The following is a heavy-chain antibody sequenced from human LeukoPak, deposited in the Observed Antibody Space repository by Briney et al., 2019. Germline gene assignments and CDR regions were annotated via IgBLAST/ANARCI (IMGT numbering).Heavy chain of an antibody. Sequence: PGGSLRLSCAASGFTFSDYWMTWVRQAPGKGLEWVGNIKQDGSEKDYVDSVKGQFTISRDNAKNSLYLQMNSLRAEDTAVYYCARIVTMIVVVPGDYWGQGTLVTVST. CDR3: ARIVTMIVVVPGDY. V-gene: IGHV3-7*03. CDR1: GFTFSDYW. D-gene: IGHD3-22*01. J-gene: IGHJ4*02. CDR2: IKQDGSEK.